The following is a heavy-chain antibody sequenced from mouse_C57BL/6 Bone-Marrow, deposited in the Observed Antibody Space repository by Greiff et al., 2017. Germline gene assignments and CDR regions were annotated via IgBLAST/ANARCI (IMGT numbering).Heavy chain of an antibody. CDR2: IYPRSGNT. V-gene: IGHV1-81*01. Sequence: QVQLQQSGAELARPGASVKLSCKASGYTFTSYGISWVKQRTGQGLEWMGEIYPRSGNTYYNEKFKGKATLTADKSSSTAYMELRSLTSEDSAVYFCARYMDGYYVYAMDYWGQGTSVTVSS. CDR1: GYTFTSYG. CDR3: ARYMDGYYVYAMDY. D-gene: IGHD2-3*01. J-gene: IGHJ4*01.